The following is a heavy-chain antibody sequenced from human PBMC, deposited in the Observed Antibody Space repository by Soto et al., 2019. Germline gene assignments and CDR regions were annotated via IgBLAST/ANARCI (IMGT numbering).Heavy chain of an antibody. CDR3: ARDMITIFGVVILFPYYYCIDV. CDR1: GYTFTSYG. V-gene: IGHV1-18*01. J-gene: IGHJ6*02. D-gene: IGHD3-3*01. Sequence: GASVKVSCKASGYTFTSYGISWVRQAPGQGLEWMGWISAYNGNTNYAQKLQGRVTMTTDTSTSTAYMELRSLRSDDTAVYYCARDMITIFGVVILFPYYYCIDVWDQGTTVTVSS. CDR2: ISAYNGNT.